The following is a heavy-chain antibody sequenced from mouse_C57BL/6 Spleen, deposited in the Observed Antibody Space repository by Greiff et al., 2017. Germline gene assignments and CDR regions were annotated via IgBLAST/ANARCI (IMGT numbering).Heavy chain of an antibody. CDR2: LYPGSGST. D-gene: IGHD1-1*02. CDR3: ARWYEALDY. Sequence: VQLQQSGAELVKPGASVKMSCKASGYTFTSYWITWVKQRPGQGLEWIGDLYPGSGSTNYNEKFKSKATLTVDTSSSTAYMQLSSLTSEDSAVYYCARWYEALDYWGQGTTLTVSS. J-gene: IGHJ2*01. V-gene: IGHV1-55*01. CDR1: GYTFTSYW.